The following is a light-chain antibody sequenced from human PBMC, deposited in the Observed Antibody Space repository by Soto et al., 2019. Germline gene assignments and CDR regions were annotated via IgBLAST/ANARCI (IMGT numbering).Light chain of an antibody. J-gene: IGKJ4*01. CDR1: QGNGDT. CDR2: DTS. CDR3: QPYNNWPLT. Sequence: EVVMTQSPATLSVSPGEGVTLSCRANQGNGDTLAWYQHKPGQTPRLLIYDTSTRATGVPARFSGSRSGPEFSLTTNSLQSEDFAIYYCQPYNNWPLTFGGGTKVESK. V-gene: IGKV3-15*01.